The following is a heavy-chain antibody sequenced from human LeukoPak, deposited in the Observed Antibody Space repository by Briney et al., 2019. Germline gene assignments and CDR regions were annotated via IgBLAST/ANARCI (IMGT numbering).Heavy chain of an antibody. Sequence: GGSLRLSCAASGFTFSSYSMNWVRQAPGRGLEWVSSISSSSSYIYYADSVKGRFTISRDNAKDSLYLQMNSLRAEDTAVYYCARDYGTTISYYYGMDVWGQGTTVTVSS. CDR1: GFTFSSYS. J-gene: IGHJ6*02. D-gene: IGHD3-3*01. CDR3: ARDYGTTISYYYGMDV. CDR2: ISSSSSYI. V-gene: IGHV3-21*04.